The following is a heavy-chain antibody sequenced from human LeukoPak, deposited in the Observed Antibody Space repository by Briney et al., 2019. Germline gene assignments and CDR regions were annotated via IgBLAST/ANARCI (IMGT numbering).Heavy chain of an antibody. CDR3: AREYYYGSGSYSGYYYYGMDV. J-gene: IGHJ6*02. CDR1: GGSISSYY. CDR2: IYYSGST. V-gene: IGHV4-59*08. D-gene: IGHD3-10*01. Sequence: PSETLSLTCTVSGGSISSYYWSWIRQPPGKGLEWIGYIYYSGSTNYNPSLKSRVTISVDTSKNQFSLKLSSVTAADTAVYYCAREYYYGSGSYSGYYYYGMDVWGQGTTVTVSS.